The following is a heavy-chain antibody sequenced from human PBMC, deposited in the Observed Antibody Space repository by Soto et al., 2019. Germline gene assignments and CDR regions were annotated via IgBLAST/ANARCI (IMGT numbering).Heavy chain of an antibody. CDR2: ISGSGGST. CDR1: GFNLSDYA. V-gene: IGHV3-23*01. Sequence: EAHLLESGGGLVQPGGSLRVSCTASGFNLSDYAMAWVRQVQGRGLEWISGISGSGGSTNYADSVKGRFTISRDKVENTLHLQMNSLRAEDTAIYYCASWDHPERSLFFGPFDYWGQGALVTVSS. J-gene: IGHJ4*02. CDR3: ASWDHPERSLFFGPFDY. D-gene: IGHD3-16*01.